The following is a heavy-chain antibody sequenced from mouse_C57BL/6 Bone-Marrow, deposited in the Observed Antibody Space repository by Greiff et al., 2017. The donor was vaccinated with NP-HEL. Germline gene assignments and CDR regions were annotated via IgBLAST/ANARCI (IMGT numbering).Heavy chain of an antibody. Sequence: QVQLQQSGAELMKPGASVKLSCKATGYTFTGYWIEWVKQRPGHGLEWIGEILPGSGSTNYNEKFKGKATFTADTSSNTAYMQLSSLTTEDSAIDICARYYYGSSYQYYFDDWGQGTTLTVAS. CDR1: GYTFTGYW. CDR3: ARYYYGSSYQYYFDD. D-gene: IGHD1-1*01. CDR2: ILPGSGST. J-gene: IGHJ2*01. V-gene: IGHV1-9*01.